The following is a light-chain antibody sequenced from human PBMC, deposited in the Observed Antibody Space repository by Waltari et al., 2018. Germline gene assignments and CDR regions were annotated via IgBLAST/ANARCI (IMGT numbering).Light chain of an antibody. V-gene: IGKV1-39*01. CDR3: QQSFRTPRT. J-gene: IGKJ1*01. Sequence: DIQMTQSPSSLSASIGDRVTITCRASQSISSSLNWYQQKPGKAPKLLISGVSRLQSGVPSRFSGSGSGTDFTLTISSLQPEDFATFYCQQSFRTPRTFGQGTKVEIK. CDR2: GVS. CDR1: QSISSS.